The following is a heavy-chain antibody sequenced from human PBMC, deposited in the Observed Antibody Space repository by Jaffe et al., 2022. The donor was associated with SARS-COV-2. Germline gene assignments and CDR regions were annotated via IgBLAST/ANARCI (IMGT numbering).Heavy chain of an antibody. D-gene: IGHD3-22*01. CDR3: VRDICDSTACHNYFFAMDV. CDR1: GFTFSNHW. Sequence: EVQLVESGGGLVLPGGSLRLSCAPSGFTFSNHWMHWVRQVPGKGLVWISRINGDGRITSYADSVKGRFTISRDNAKNTLYLQMNSLGAEDTAVYFCVRDICDSTACHNYFFAMDVWGQGTTVIVS. CDR2: INGDGRIT. V-gene: IGHV3-74*03. J-gene: IGHJ6*02.